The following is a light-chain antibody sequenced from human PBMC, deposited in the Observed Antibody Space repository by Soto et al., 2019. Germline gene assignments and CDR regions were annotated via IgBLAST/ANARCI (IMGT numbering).Light chain of an antibody. CDR2: EVS. V-gene: IGLV2-23*02. Sequence: QSALTQPASVSGSPGQSITISCTGTSSDVGSYNLVSWYQQQPGKAPKLMIYEVSKRPPGGSNRFSGSKSGNTASLTISGLQAGDEADYYCCSYAGSSTFRVFGGGTKLTVL. CDR3: CSYAGSSTFRV. J-gene: IGLJ3*02. CDR1: SSDVGSYNL.